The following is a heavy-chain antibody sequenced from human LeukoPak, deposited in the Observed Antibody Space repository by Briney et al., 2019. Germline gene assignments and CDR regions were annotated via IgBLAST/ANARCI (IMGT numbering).Heavy chain of an antibody. CDR1: GFTFSSYW. Sequence: GGSLRLSCVASGFTFSSYWISWVRQAPGKGLEWVANIKQDGSEKYYVDSVKGRFTIPRDNAKNSLFLQMNSLRAEDTAVYYCARGWGDCTTVSCYTGGDVFDMWGQGTMVTVSS. CDR3: ARGWGDCTTVSCYTGGDVFDM. CDR2: IKQDGSEK. D-gene: IGHD2-2*02. J-gene: IGHJ3*02. V-gene: IGHV3-7*01.